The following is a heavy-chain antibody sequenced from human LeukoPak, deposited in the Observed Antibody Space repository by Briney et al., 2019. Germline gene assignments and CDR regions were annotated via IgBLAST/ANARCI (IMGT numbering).Heavy chain of an antibody. CDR3: ARDGPNGGKNDY. Sequence: GGSLRLSCAASGFTFSSYAMHWVRQAPGKGLERVAVISYDGSNKYYADSVKGRFTISRDNSKNTLYLQMNSLRAEDTAVYYCARDGPNGGKNDYWGQGTPVTVSS. J-gene: IGHJ4*02. CDR1: GFTFSSYA. D-gene: IGHD7-27*01. CDR2: ISYDGSNK. V-gene: IGHV3-30*04.